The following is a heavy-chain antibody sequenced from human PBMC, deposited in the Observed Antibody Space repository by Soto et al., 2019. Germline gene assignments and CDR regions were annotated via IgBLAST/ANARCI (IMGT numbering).Heavy chain of an antibody. CDR3: AHRPGYYDSSALYR. J-gene: IGHJ5*02. D-gene: IGHD3-22*01. V-gene: IGHV2-5*01. CDR2: IYWNDDK. Sequence: QVTLKESGPTLVKPTQTLTLTCTFSGFSLTTDGMAVGWIRQPPGKALEWLALIYWNDDKRYSPSLRSRLTITRDTSKNQVVLTMTNMDPVDTATYYCAHRPGYYDSSALYRWGQGTLVTVSS. CDR1: GFSLTTDGMA.